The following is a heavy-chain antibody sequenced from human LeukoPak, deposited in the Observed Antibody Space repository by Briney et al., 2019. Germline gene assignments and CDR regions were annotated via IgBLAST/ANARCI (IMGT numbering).Heavy chain of an antibody. CDR2: INPSGGST. V-gene: IGHV1-46*01. J-gene: IGHJ1*01. CDR1: GYTFTNYY. CDR3: ARDESISILWW. D-gene: IGHD2-21*01. Sequence: ASVKVSCKASGYTFTNYYMHWVRQAPGQGREWMGIINPSGGSTNYAQKFQGRVTMTRDTSTSTVYMELSSLRSEDTAVYYCARDESISILWWWGQGTLVTVSS.